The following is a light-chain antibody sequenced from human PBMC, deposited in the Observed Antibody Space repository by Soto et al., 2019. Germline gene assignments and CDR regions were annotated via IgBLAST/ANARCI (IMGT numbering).Light chain of an antibody. CDR2: DAS. J-gene: IGKJ1*01. CDR3: QQYNSYSRP. V-gene: IGKV1-5*01. Sequence: DIQMTQSPSTLSASVGARVTITCRASQSISSWLAWYQQKPGKAPKLLIYDASSLESGVPSRFSGSESGTEFTLTISSLQPDDFATYYCQQYNSYSRPFGYGTK. CDR1: QSISSW.